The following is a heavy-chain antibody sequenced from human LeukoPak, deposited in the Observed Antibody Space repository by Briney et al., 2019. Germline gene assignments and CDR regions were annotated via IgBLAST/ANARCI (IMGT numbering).Heavy chain of an antibody. CDR1: GYSISSGYY. CDR2: IYHSGST. Sequence: SETLSLTCTVSGYSISSGYYWGWIRQPPGKGLGWIGSIYHSGSTYYNPSLNSRITISVDTSKNQFSLKLSSVTAADTVVYYCARETRTYCGGDCYSNWFDPWGQGTLVTVSS. J-gene: IGHJ5*02. D-gene: IGHD2-21*01. V-gene: IGHV4-38-2*02. CDR3: ARETRTYCGGDCYSNWFDP.